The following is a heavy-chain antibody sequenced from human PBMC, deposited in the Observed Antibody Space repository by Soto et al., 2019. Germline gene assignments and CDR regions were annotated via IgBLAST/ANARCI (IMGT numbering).Heavy chain of an antibody. Sequence: QVQLVESGGGVVQPGRSLRLSCAASGFTFSSYGMHWVRQAPGKGLEWVAVISYDGSNKYYADSVKGRFTISRDNSKNTLYLQMNSLRAEDTAVYYCAKDGYYYDSSGYSYYWYFDLWGRGTLVTVSS. CDR1: GFTFSSYG. D-gene: IGHD3-22*01. J-gene: IGHJ2*01. CDR2: ISYDGSNK. V-gene: IGHV3-30*18. CDR3: AKDGYYYDSSGYSYYWYFDL.